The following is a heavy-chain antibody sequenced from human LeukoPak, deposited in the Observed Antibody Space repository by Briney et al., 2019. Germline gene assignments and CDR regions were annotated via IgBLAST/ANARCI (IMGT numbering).Heavy chain of an antibody. V-gene: IGHV3-23*01. Sequence: GGSLRLSCTASGFSFSSYGMNWVRQAPGKGLEWVSGMTVSRGSTYYADSVKGRFSISRDNSKNTLYLQMNSLTAEDTAVYYCAKDRRGGAILYMDVWGKGTTVIVSS. D-gene: IGHD2-21*01. CDR3: AKDRRGGAILYMDV. J-gene: IGHJ6*03. CDR2: MTVSRGST. CDR1: GFSFSSYG.